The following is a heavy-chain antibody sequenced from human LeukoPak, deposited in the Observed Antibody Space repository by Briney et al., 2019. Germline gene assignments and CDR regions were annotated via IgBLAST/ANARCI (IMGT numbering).Heavy chain of an antibody. Sequence: SVKVSCKASGGTFNSYAISWVRQAPGQGVEGMGGIIPIFGTANYAQKFQGRVTITAHESTTTAYMELSSLRSEDTAVYYCARDNPLVVDPWGQGTLVTVSS. CDR2: IIPIFGTA. J-gene: IGHJ5*02. D-gene: IGHD3-22*01. CDR3: ARDNPLVVDP. CDR1: GGTFNSYA. V-gene: IGHV1-69*01.